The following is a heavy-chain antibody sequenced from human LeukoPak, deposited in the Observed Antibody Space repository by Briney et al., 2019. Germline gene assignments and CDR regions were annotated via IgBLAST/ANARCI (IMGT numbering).Heavy chain of an antibody. D-gene: IGHD4-17*01. CDR1: GGSISSSSYY. J-gene: IGHJ6*03. Sequence: PSETLSLTCTVSGGSISSSSYYWGWIRQPPGKGLEWIGSIYYSGSTYYNPSLKSRVTISVDTSKNQFSLKLSSVTAADTAVYYCSRPVNTVTTSIGAYFMDVWGKGTTVTVSS. V-gene: IGHV4-39*01. CDR2: IYYSGST. CDR3: SRPVNTVTTSIGAYFMDV.